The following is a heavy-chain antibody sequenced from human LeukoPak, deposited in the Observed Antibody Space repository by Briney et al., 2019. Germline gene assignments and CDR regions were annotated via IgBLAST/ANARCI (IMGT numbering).Heavy chain of an antibody. Sequence: GGSLRLSCAASGFTFSSHWMIWVRQAPGKGLEWVANIRQDGTEIYYVDSVKGRFTISRDNAKNSLYLQMNSLRADDTAVYYCASRGSGHYWGQGTLVTVSS. CDR3: ASRGSGHY. CDR1: GFTFSSHW. V-gene: IGHV3-7*01. D-gene: IGHD2-15*01. CDR2: IRQDGTEI. J-gene: IGHJ4*02.